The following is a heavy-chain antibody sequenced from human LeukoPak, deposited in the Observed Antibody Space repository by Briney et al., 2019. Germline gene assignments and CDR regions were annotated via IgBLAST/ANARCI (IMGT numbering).Heavy chain of an antibody. Sequence: GGSLRLSCTTSGFNFGDHAMTWVRQAPGKWLEWVGFIRSKAYRGTTEYAASVKGRFTISRDDSKSVVYLQMNSLKSEDTAVYYCSRGPIQLWVHNGVDVWGQGTTVTVSS. V-gene: IGHV3-49*04. D-gene: IGHD5-18*01. J-gene: IGHJ6*02. CDR3: SRGPIQLWVHNGVDV. CDR2: IRSKAYRGTT. CDR1: GFNFGDHA.